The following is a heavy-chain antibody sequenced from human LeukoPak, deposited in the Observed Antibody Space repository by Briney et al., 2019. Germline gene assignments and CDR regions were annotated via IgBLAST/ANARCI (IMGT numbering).Heavy chain of an antibody. J-gene: IGHJ2*01. Sequence: GGSLRLSCAASGFTVSSNYMSWVRQAPGKGLEWVSAISGSGGSTYYADSVKGRFTISRDNSKNTLYLQMNSLRAEDTAVYYCARDKIAAAATRLDWYFDLWGRGTLVTVSS. V-gene: IGHV3-23*01. CDR2: ISGSGGST. CDR3: ARDKIAAAATRLDWYFDL. CDR1: GFTVSSNY. D-gene: IGHD6-13*01.